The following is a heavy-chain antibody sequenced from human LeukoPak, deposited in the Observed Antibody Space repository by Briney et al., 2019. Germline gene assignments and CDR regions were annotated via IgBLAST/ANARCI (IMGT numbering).Heavy chain of an antibody. CDR2: IIPISGTA. CDR1: GGTFSSYA. CDR3: ARGGTFYRRTLLNYFDY. D-gene: IGHD1-14*01. V-gene: IGHV1-69*05. J-gene: IGHJ4*02. Sequence: ASVKVSCKASGGTFSSYAISWVRQAPGQGLEWMGGIIPISGTANYAQKFQGRVTFTTYESTSTAYMELTSLRSEDTAVYYCARGGTFYRRTLLNYFDYSGQGSLVTVSS.